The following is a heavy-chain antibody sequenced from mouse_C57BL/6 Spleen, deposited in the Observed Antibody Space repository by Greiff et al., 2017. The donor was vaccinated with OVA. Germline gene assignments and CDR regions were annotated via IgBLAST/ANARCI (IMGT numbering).Heavy chain of an antibody. CDR1: GYTFTSYW. Sequence: QVQLQQPGAELVMPGASVKLSCKASGYTFTSYWMHWVKQRPGQGLEWIGEIDPSDSYTNYNQKFKGKSTLTVDKSSSTAYMQLSSLTSEDSAVYYCARRDYFDYWRQGTTHTVSS. V-gene: IGHV1-69*01. CDR2: IDPSDSYT. CDR3: ARRDYFDY. J-gene: IGHJ2*01.